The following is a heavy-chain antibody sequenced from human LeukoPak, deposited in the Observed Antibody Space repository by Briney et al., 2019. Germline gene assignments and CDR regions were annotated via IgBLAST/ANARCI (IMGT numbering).Heavy chain of an antibody. J-gene: IGHJ6*03. Sequence: SETLSLTCAVYGGSFSGYYWSWIRQPPGKGLEWIGEINHSGSTNYNPSLKSRVTISVDTSKNQFSPKLSSVTAADTAVYYCARGPSGNYDFWSGYPRLHYYYYMDVWGKGTTVTVSS. V-gene: IGHV4-34*01. CDR3: ARGPSGNYDFWSGYPRLHYYYYMDV. D-gene: IGHD3-3*01. CDR1: GGSFSGYY. CDR2: INHSGST.